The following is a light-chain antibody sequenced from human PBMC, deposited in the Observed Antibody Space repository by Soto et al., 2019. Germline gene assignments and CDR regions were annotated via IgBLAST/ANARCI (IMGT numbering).Light chain of an antibody. J-gene: IGLJ1*01. CDR3: SSYTGGSTSYV. V-gene: IGLV2-14*03. CDR1: SSDVGAYKY. Sequence: QSALTQPASVSGSPGQSITISCTGTSSDVGAYKYVSWHQQHPGKAPKLMIYDVSDRPSGVSDRFSGSKSGNTASLTISGLQAEDEADYYCSSYTGGSTSYVFGTGTKVTV. CDR2: DVS.